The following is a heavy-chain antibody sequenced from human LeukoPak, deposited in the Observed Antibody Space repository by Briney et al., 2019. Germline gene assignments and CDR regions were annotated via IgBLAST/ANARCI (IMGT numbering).Heavy chain of an antibody. Sequence: GGSLRLFCAASGFTVSSNYMSWVRQAPGKGLEWVSVIYSGGSTYYADSVKGRFTISRDNSKNTLYLQMNSPRTEDTAVYYCARGYRSSSPTPTDPWGQGTLVTVSS. J-gene: IGHJ5*02. V-gene: IGHV3-66*01. CDR2: IYSGGST. CDR3: ARGYRSSSPTPTDP. D-gene: IGHD2-2*01. CDR1: GFTVSSNY.